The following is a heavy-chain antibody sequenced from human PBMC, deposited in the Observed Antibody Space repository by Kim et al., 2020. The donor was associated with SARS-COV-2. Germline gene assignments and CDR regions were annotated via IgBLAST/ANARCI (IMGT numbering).Heavy chain of an antibody. CDR1: GYTFTSFG. D-gene: IGHD3-16*01. J-gene: IGHJ6*03. V-gene: IGHV1-18*01. Sequence: ASVKVSCKASGYTFTSFGIHWVRQVPGQGLEWLGWMSVYNGDTKYAQRLRGRVSMTTDTSTSTAYLDLRNLKSEDTAVYYCARDVGWGYYSYMDVWGSGTTVTVSS. CDR2: MSVYNGDT. CDR3: ARDVGWGYYSYMDV.